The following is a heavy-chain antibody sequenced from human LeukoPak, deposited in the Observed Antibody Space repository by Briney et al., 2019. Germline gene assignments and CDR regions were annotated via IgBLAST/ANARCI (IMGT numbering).Heavy chain of an antibody. D-gene: IGHD2-2*01. CDR3: SSPSNCSSTSCYRDAFDI. V-gene: IGHV1-69*04. J-gene: IGHJ3*02. CDR1: GGTFSSYA. Sequence: SVKVSCKASGGTFSSYAISWVRQAPGQGLEWMGRIIPIFGIANYAQKFQGRVTITADKSTSTAYMELSSLRSEDTAVHYCSSPSNCSSTSCYRDAFDIWGQGTMVTVSS. CDR2: IIPIFGIA.